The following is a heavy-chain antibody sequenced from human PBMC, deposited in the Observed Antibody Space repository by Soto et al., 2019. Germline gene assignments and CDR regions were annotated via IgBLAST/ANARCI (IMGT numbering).Heavy chain of an antibody. J-gene: IGHJ4*02. D-gene: IGHD3-10*01. CDR2: TNEDGSII. Sequence: EVQLVESGGGLVQPGGSLRLSCAASGFTFSSYWMHWVRQVPGKGLVWVSRTNEDGSIINYADSVKGRFTISRDNAKDILYLEMNSLRVEDTAVYYCTRDIGGWGAYWGQGALVTVSS. CDR3: TRDIGGWGAY. CDR1: GFTFSSYW. V-gene: IGHV3-74*01.